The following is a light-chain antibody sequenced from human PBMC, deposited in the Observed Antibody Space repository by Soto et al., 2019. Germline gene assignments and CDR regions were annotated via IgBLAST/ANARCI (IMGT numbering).Light chain of an antibody. CDR1: QSVSNS. Sequence: EIVMTQSPATLSVSPGERATLSCRATQSVSNSLAWYQQKPGQTPRLLIFDASTRATGIPARFSGSGSGTEFTLTISSLQSEDFAVYYCQQYNSRPPWTFGQGTKVDI. CDR2: DAS. CDR3: QQYNSRPPWT. V-gene: IGKV3-15*01. J-gene: IGKJ1*01.